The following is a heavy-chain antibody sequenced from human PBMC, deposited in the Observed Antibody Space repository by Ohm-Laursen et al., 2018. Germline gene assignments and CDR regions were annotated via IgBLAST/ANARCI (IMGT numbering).Heavy chain of an antibody. J-gene: IGHJ4*02. V-gene: IGHV1-2*02. Sequence: VASVKVSCKASGYTFTGYYMHWVRQAPGQGLEWMGWINPNSGGTNYAQKFQGRVTMTRDTSISTAYMELSRLRSDDTAVYYCARGDVYYDPAQYYFDYWGQGTLVTVSS. CDR3: ARGDVYYDPAQYYFDY. CDR2: INPNSGGT. D-gene: IGHD3-3*01. CDR1: GYTFTGYY.